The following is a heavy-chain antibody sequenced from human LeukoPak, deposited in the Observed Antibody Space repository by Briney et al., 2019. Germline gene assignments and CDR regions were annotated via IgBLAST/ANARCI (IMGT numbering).Heavy chain of an antibody. CDR3: ARNGWEITFGGVITNWFDP. J-gene: IGHJ5*02. CDR2: IYKSGST. Sequence: SETLSLACTVSGGSISSYYWSWIRQPAGKGLEWIGRIYKSGSTNYNPSLKSRVTMSVDTSKNQFSLKLSSVTAAETAVYYCARNGWEITFGGVITNWFDPWGQGTLVTVSS. D-gene: IGHD3-16*02. CDR1: GGSISSYY. V-gene: IGHV4-4*07.